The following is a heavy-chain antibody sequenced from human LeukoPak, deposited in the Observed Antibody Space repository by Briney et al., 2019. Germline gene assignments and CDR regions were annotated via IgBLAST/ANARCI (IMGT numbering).Heavy chain of an antibody. J-gene: IGHJ3*02. CDR1: GESFSGYF. CDR3: ARARVTMIVYAFDI. CDR2: INHSGSTS. Sequence: PSETLSLTCAVYGESFSGYFWNWIRQPPGKGLEWIGEINHSGSTSNHNPSLKSRVTMSVDTSKNQFSLKLSSVTAADTAVYYCARARVTMIVYAFDIWGQGTMVTVSS. V-gene: IGHV4-34*01. D-gene: IGHD3-22*01.